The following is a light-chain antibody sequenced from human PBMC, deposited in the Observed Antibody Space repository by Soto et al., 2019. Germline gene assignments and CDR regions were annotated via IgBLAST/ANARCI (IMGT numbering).Light chain of an antibody. J-gene: IGKJ1*01. V-gene: IGKV3-20*01. Sequence: EIVLTQSPGTLSLSPGERGTLSCRASQSVSSGYLAWYQQKPGQAPRLLIYDASSRATGIPDRFSGSGSGTDFTLTTSRLEPEDFAVYYCQQYGGSPRTFGQGTKVDIK. CDR3: QQYGGSPRT. CDR2: DAS. CDR1: QSVSSGY.